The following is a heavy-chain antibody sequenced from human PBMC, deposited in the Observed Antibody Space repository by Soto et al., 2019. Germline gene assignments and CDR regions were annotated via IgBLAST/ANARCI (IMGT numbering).Heavy chain of an antibody. J-gene: IGHJ4*02. V-gene: IGHV4-31*03. D-gene: IGHD3-10*01. CDR3: ARTYYYGLGSNYADY. Sequence: QVQLQESGPGLLKPSQTLSLTCTVSGRSISSGGYYWSWIRQHPVKGLEWLGYITHRGSTSYNPSLKSRLTVSVDTSKNQFSLKLSSVTAADTAVYYCARTYYYGLGSNYADYWGQGALVTVSS. CDR2: ITHRGST. CDR1: GRSISSGGYY.